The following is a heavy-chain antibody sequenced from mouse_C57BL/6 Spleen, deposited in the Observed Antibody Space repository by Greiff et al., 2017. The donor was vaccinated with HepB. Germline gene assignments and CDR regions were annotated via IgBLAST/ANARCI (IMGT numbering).Heavy chain of an antibody. J-gene: IGHJ2*01. V-gene: IGHV1-26*01. CDR1: GYTFTDYY. CDR2: INPNNGGT. CDR3: ARPPPLDY. Sequence: EVQLQQSGPELVKPGASVKISCKASGYTFTDYYMNWVKQSHGKSLEWIGDINPNNGGTSYNQKFKGKATLTVDKSSSTAYMELRSLTSEDSAVYYCARPPPLDYWGQGTTLTVSS.